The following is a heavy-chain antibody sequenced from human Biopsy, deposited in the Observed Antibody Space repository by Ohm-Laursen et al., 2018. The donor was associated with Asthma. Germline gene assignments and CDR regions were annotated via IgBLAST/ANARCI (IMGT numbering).Heavy chain of an antibody. CDR3: ARWGSFGFDY. CDR1: GGSIGSGGYY. Sequence: SETLSLTCTVSGGSIGSGGYYWSWIRQHPGKGLEWIGYIYYSGSTYYNPSLKSRVTISVDTSKNQFSLNLSSVTAADTAVYYCARWGSFGFDYWGQGTLVTVSS. D-gene: IGHD7-27*01. J-gene: IGHJ4*02. V-gene: IGHV4-31*02. CDR2: IYYSGST.